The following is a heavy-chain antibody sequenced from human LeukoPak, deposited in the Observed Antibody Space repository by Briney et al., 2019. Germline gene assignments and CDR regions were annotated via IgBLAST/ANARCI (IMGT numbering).Heavy chain of an antibody. CDR3: ARDLHCSGGSCYSGLHY. Sequence: GGSLRLSCAASGFTVSSNYMSRVRQAPGKGLEWVSVISYDGSYKYYADSVKGRFTISRDNSKNTLYLQMNSLRPEDTAVYYCARDLHCSGGSCYSGLHYWGQGTLVTVSS. D-gene: IGHD2-15*01. CDR1: GFTVSSNY. CDR2: ISYDGSYK. J-gene: IGHJ4*02. V-gene: IGHV3-30*03.